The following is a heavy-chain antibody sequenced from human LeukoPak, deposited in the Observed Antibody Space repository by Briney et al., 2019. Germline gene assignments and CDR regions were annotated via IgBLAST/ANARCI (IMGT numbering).Heavy chain of an antibody. CDR2: ITGSGSHT. D-gene: IGHD6-19*01. J-gene: IGHJ4*02. Sequence: QAGGSLRLSCAASGFTFSSYGMSWVRQAPGKGLEWVSTITGSGSHTYYADSVKGRFTISRDNSKNTLYLQMNSLRAEDTAIYYYAKPGYVTSGWFDFWGQGTLVTVSS. CDR3: AKPGYVTSGWFDF. V-gene: IGHV3-23*01. CDR1: GFTFSSYG.